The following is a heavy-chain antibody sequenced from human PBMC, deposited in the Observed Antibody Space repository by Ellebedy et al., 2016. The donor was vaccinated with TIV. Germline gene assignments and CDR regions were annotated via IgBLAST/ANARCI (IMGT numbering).Heavy chain of an antibody. J-gene: IGHJ4*02. CDR1: GFTSSNYW. Sequence: GESLKISCAASGFTSSNYWMTWVRQAPGKGLEWVAHIKQDGSEREYVDSVKGRFTISRDNAKNSLYLQMDSLRAEDAAIYYCARPGGFGKLPLDFWGQGILVTVSS. V-gene: IGHV3-7*01. CDR3: ARPGGFGKLPLDF. CDR2: IKQDGSER. D-gene: IGHD3-10*01.